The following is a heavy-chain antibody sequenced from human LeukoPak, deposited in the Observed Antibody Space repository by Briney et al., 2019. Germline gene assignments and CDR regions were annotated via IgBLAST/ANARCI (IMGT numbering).Heavy chain of an antibody. CDR3: ATDKVRFLEWYHDAFDI. CDR1: GYTFTSYD. CDR2: MNPNSGNT. J-gene: IGHJ3*02. Sequence: GASVKVSCKASGYTFTSYDINWVRQATGQGLEWMGWMNPNSGNTGYAQKFQGRVTMTEDTSTDTAYMELSSLRSEDTAVYYCATDKVRFLEWYHDAFDIWGQGTMVTVSS. V-gene: IGHV1-8*01. D-gene: IGHD3-3*01.